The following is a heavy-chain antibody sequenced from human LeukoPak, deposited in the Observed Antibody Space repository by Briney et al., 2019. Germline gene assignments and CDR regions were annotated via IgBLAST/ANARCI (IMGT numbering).Heavy chain of an antibody. J-gene: IGHJ5*02. V-gene: IGHV5-51*01. CDR3: ARLPYCSGGSCRLTKKYNWFDP. CDR1: GYSFTTYW. D-gene: IGHD2-15*01. CDR2: IYPDDSDT. Sequence: GESLKISCQGSGYSFTTYWIAWVRQMPGKGLEWMGIIYPDDSDTRYSPSFQGQVTISADKSISTAYPQWSSLKASDTAMYYCARLPYCSGGSCRLTKKYNWFDPWGQGTLVTVSS.